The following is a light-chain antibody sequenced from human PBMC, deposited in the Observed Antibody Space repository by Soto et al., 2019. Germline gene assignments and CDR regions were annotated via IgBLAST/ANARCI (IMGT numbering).Light chain of an antibody. CDR3: SSYRSSTTFV. CDR1: SSDVGAYNF. V-gene: IGLV2-14*01. Sequence: QSALTQPASVSGSPGQAITISCTGTSSDVGAYNFVSWYQQYPGKAPKVIIFEVRKRPSGVSNRFSGSKSGDTASLTISGLQAEDEADYYCSSYRSSTTFVFGTGTKVTLL. CDR2: EVR. J-gene: IGLJ1*01.